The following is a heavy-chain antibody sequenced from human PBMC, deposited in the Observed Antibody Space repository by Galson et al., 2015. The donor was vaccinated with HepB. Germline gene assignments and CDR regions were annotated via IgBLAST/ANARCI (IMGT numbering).Heavy chain of an antibody. CDR1: GFTFSSYG. J-gene: IGHJ4*02. CDR3: AKGGGYFDY. CDR2: ISYDGSNK. D-gene: IGHD2-15*01. V-gene: IGHV3-30*18. Sequence: SLRLSCAASGFTFSSYGMHWVRQAPGKGLEWVAVISYDGSNKYYADSVKGRFTISRDNSKNTLYLQMNSLRAEDTAVYYCAKGGGYFDYWGQGTLVTVSS.